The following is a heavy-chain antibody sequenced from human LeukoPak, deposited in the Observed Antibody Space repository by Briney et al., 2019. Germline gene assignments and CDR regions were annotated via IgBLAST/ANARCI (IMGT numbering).Heavy chain of an antibody. J-gene: IGHJ6*04. CDR1: GYSISSGYY. CDR2: MSHDRGT. D-gene: IGHD3-10*01. CDR3: ASYYASGVSDYNYYGMDV. V-gene: IGHV4-38-2*01. Sequence: PSETLSLTCAVSGYSISSGYYWGWIRQPPGKGLEWIGSMSHDRGTYYNPSLKSRVTISMDTSKNQFSLRLSSVTAADTAVYYCASYYASGVSDYNYYGMDVWGKGTTVTVSS.